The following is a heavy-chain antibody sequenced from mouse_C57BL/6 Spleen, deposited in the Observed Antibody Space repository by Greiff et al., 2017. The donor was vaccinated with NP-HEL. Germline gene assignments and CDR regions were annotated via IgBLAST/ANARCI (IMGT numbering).Heavy chain of an antibody. V-gene: IGHV3-6*01. CDR1: GYSITSGYY. Sequence: EVKLMESGPGLVKPSQSLSLTCSVTGYSITSGYYWNWIRQFPGNKLEWMGYISYDGSNNYNPSLKNRISITRDTSKNQFFLKLNSVTTEDTATYYCARDGNSYYYGSHWYFDVWGTGTTVTVSS. CDR3: ARDGNSYYYGSHWYFDV. CDR2: ISYDGSN. D-gene: IGHD1-1*01. J-gene: IGHJ1*03.